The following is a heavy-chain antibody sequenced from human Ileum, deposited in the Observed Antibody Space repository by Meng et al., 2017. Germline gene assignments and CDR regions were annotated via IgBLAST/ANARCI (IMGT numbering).Heavy chain of an antibody. Sequence: HVPLQESGPGLVKPSQTLSLTCTVSGVSISRGFYHWNWIRQHPGKGLEWIGSIYYSGTIYYNPSLKSRVTISLDTSKNQFSLNLSSVTAADTAVYYCARDRFSSGSSNWFDPWGQGTLVTVSS. CDR2: IYYSGTI. J-gene: IGHJ5*02. CDR1: GVSISRGFYH. V-gene: IGHV4-31*03. D-gene: IGHD3-10*01. CDR3: ARDRFSSGSSNWFDP.